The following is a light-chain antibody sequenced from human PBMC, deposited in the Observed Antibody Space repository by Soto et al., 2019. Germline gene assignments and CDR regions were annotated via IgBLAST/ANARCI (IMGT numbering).Light chain of an antibody. Sequence: DIXMTQSPSTLSASVGDRVTITCRASQSISSWLAWYQQKPGKAPKLLIYDASSLESGVPSRFSGSGSGTEFTLTISSLQPDDFATYYCQQYNSYSPSYTFGQGTKLEIK. J-gene: IGKJ2*01. CDR1: QSISSW. V-gene: IGKV1-5*01. CDR2: DAS. CDR3: QQYNSYSPSYT.